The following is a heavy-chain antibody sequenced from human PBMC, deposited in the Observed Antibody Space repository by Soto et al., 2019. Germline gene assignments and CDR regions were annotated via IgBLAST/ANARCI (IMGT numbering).Heavy chain of an antibody. D-gene: IGHD3-3*01. CDR3: ARDSLPDYYDYWRGPYGMDV. J-gene: IGHJ6*02. CDR1: GVSIIGGGYY. CDR2: IYYSGRT. Sequence: SETLSLTCTVSGVSIIGGGYYWTWIRQHPRKGLEWIGPIYYSGRTYYSPSLKSRITISVDTSKNQFSLKMSSVTAADTAAYYCARDSLPDYYDYWRGPYGMDVWGPGTTVTVSS. V-gene: IGHV4-31*03.